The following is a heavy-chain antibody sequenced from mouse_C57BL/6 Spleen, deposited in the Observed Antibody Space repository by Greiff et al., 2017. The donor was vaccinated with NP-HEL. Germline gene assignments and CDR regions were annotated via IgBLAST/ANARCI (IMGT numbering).Heavy chain of an antibody. V-gene: IGHV14-4*01. CDR1: GFNIKDDY. Sequence: EVQLQQSGAELVRPGASVKFSCTASGFNIKDDYMHWVKQRPEPGLEWIGWIDPENGDTEYAWKFQGKATITADTSSNTAYLQLSSLTSEDNAVYYRTTAQNPFHYYGSSRYAMDYWGQGTSVTVSS. J-gene: IGHJ4*01. D-gene: IGHD1-1*01. CDR2: IDPENGDT. CDR3: TTAQNPFHYYGSSRYAMDY.